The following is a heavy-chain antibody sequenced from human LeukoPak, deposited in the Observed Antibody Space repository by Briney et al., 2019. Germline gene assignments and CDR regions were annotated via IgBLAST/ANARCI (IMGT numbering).Heavy chain of an antibody. V-gene: IGHV3-23*01. CDR1: GFTFSTHA. CDR3: ASLGYNEANSVSYYYMDV. Sequence: PGGSLRLSCVVSGFTFSTHAMTWVRQAPGKGLERVSDISGPGGTTYYAASVKGRFTISRDNSKNTLYLQMNSLRAEDTAVYYCASLGYNEANSVSYYYMDVWGEGTTVTVSS. CDR2: ISGPGGTT. D-gene: IGHD5-24*01. J-gene: IGHJ6*03.